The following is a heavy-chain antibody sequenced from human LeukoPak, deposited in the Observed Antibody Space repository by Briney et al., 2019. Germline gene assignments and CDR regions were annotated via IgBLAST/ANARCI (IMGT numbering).Heavy chain of an antibody. V-gene: IGHV1-69*13. CDR2: IIPIFGTA. CDR3: ARVGSVWYYYDSSGYYLDY. CDR1: GGTFSSYA. Sequence: SVKVSCKASGGTFSSYAISWVRQAPGQGLEWMGGIIPIFGTANYAQKFQGRVTITADESTSTAYMELSSLRSEDTAVYYCARVGSVWYYYDSSGYYLDYWGQGTLVTVSS. D-gene: IGHD3-22*01. J-gene: IGHJ4*02.